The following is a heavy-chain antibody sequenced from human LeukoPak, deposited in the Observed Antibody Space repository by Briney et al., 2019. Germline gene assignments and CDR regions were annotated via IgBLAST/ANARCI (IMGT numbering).Heavy chain of an antibody. CDR2: IYPADSDT. Sequence: GEPLKISCQVSGYTFTSSWIGWLRQMPGKGLEWMGIIYPADSDTRYKPSFEGQVTISADKSISTAYLQWSSLKASDTAMYYCARRYCSGGTCYFDYWGQGTLVTVSS. CDR1: GYTFTSSW. J-gene: IGHJ4*02. CDR3: ARRYCSGGTCYFDY. V-gene: IGHV5-51*01. D-gene: IGHD2-15*01.